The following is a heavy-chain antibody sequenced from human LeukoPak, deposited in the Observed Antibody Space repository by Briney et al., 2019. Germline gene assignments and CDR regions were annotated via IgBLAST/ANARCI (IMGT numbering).Heavy chain of an antibody. V-gene: IGHV3-7*03. CDR1: GITFRSYG. J-gene: IGHJ4*02. D-gene: IGHD3-10*01. CDR2: IKQDGSEK. CDR3: ARGDPGDGGSGSYYNL. Sequence: GGSLTLSCAASGITFRSYGMHWVRQAPGKGLEWVANIKQDGSEKYYVDSVKGRFTISRDNAKNSLYLQMNSLRAEDTAVYYCARGDPGDGGSGSYYNLWGQGTLVTVSS.